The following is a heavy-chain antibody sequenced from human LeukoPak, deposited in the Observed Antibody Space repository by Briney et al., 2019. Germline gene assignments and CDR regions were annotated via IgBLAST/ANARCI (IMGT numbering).Heavy chain of an antibody. D-gene: IGHD5-18*01. CDR2: ISYDGSNK. Sequence: GGSLRLFCAASGFTFSSYGMHWVRQAPGKGLEWVAVISYDGSNKYYAESVKGRFTISRDNSKNTLYLQMNSLRAEDTAVYYCARNGGYSYGYDPYYFDYWGQGTLVTVSS. CDR1: GFTFSSYG. J-gene: IGHJ4*02. V-gene: IGHV3-30*03. CDR3: ARNGGYSYGYDPYYFDY.